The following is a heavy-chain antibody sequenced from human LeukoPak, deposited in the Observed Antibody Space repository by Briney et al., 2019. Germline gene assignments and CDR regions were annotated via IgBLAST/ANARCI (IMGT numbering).Heavy chain of an antibody. CDR3: ARGRGWYSSFDY. J-gene: IGHJ4*02. V-gene: IGHV4-34*01. CDR1: GGSFSGYY. D-gene: IGHD6-19*01. CDR2: INHSGST. Sequence: SETLSLTCAVYGGSFSGYYWSWIRQPPGKGLEWIGEINHSGSTNYNPSLKSRVTISVDTSKNQFSLKLSSVTAADTAVYYCARGRGWYSSFDYWGQETLVTVSS.